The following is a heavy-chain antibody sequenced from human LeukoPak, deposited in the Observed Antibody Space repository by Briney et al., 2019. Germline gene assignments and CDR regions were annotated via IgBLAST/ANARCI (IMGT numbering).Heavy chain of an antibody. CDR1: GFTFSSYA. J-gene: IGHJ3*02. D-gene: IGHD3-22*01. Sequence: PGGSLRLSCAASGFTFSSYAMHWVRQAPGKGLEWVAVISYDGSNKYYADSVKGRFTISRDNSKNTLYLQMNSLRAEDTAVYYCERFTYYYDSSGYSYHRGEAFDIWGQGTMVTVSS. CDR2: ISYDGSNK. V-gene: IGHV3-30-3*01. CDR3: ERFTYYYDSSGYSYHRGEAFDI.